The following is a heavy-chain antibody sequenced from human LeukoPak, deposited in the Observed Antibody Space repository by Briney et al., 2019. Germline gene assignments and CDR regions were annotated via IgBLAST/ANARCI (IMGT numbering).Heavy chain of an antibody. CDR3: AKIITGTRFYYGMDV. V-gene: IGHV4-30-2*01. CDR2: IYHSGST. J-gene: IGHJ6*02. D-gene: IGHD1-20*01. CDR1: GGSISSGGYS. Sequence: SQTLSLTCAVSGGSISSGGYSWSWIRQPPGKGLEWIGYIYHSGSTYYNPSLKSRVTISVDRSKNQFSLKLSSVTAADTAVYYCAKIITGTRFYYGMDVWGQGTTVTVSS.